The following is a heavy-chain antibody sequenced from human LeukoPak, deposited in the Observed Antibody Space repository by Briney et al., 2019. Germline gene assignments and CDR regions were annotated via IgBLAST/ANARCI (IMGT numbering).Heavy chain of an antibody. V-gene: IGHV1-69*05. Sequence: SVTVSCKASGGTFSSYAISWVRQAPGQGLEWMGGVIPIFGTANYAQKFQGRVTITTDESTSTAYMELSSLRSEDTAVYYCARGAASGSYGFGYFDYWGQGTLVTVSS. CDR3: ARGAASGSYGFGYFDY. CDR1: GGTFSSYA. J-gene: IGHJ4*02. D-gene: IGHD1-26*01. CDR2: VIPIFGTA.